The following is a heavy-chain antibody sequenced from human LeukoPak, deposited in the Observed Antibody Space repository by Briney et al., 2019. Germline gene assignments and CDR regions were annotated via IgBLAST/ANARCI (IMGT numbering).Heavy chain of an antibody. CDR3: ARVALDAFDI. Sequence: PGGSLRLSCAASGFTVSSNYMSWVRQAPGKGPEWVSVIYSGGSTYYADSVKGRFTIPRDNSKDTLYLQMNSLRAEDTAVYYCARVALDAFDIWGQGTMVTVSS. J-gene: IGHJ3*02. CDR1: GFTVSSNY. V-gene: IGHV3-53*01. CDR2: IYSGGST.